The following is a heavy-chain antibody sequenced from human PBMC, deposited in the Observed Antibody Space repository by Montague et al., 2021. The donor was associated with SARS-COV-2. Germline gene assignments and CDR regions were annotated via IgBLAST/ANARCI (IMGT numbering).Heavy chain of an antibody. D-gene: IGHD3-3*01. CDR3: ARGVPLGYDFWSGYPVIGDFDY. Sequence: SETLSLTCTVSGGSISSSSYYWGWIRQPPGKGLGWIGSIYYSGSTYYNPSIKSRVTISVDTSKNQFSLKLSSVTAADTAVYYCARGVPLGYDFWSGYPVIGDFDYWGQGTLVTVSS. V-gene: IGHV4-39*01. CDR2: IYYSGST. J-gene: IGHJ4*02. CDR1: GGSISSSSYY.